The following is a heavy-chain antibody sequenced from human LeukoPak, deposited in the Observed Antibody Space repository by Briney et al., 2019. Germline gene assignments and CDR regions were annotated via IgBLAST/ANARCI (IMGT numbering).Heavy chain of an antibody. CDR3: ARRAYSAAYWKHFDY. J-gene: IGHJ4*02. V-gene: IGHV4-39*01. D-gene: IGHD1-1*01. CDR1: GGFISGHY. CDR2: IYYHENT. Sequence: SETLSLTCTVSGGFISGHYWTWIRQAPGKGLEWIGSIYYHENTYYNSSLKSRVTISVDTSKNQFSLKLNSVTAADTAVYFCARRAYSAAYWKHFDYWGQGTLVTVSS.